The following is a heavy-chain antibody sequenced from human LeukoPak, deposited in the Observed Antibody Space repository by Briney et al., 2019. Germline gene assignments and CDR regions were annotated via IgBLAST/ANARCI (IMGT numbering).Heavy chain of an antibody. J-gene: IGHJ4*02. CDR1: GLSFNSCG. D-gene: IGHD3-10*01. CDR2: ISSDGGNK. V-gene: IGHV3-30*18. Sequence: PGRSLRLSCAASGLSFNSCGMHWVRQAPGKGLEWVAVISSDGGNKYYADSVKGRFTISRDNSKNTLSLQMNSLRTEDTAVFYCAKGSGGSGSFYNHFDCWGQGTLVTVSS. CDR3: AKGSGGSGSFYNHFDC.